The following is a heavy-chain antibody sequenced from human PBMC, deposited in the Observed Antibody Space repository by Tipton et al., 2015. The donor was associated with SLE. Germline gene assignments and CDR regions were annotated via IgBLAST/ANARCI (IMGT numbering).Heavy chain of an antibody. Sequence: TLSLTCTVSGDSITSYYWNWIRQPPGKGLEWIGYIYYNGHTNYSPSLKSRVTLSVDTSKNQFSLTLSSVTAADTAVYYCARAPGLDRDYYYYYYMDVWGKGTTVTVSS. CDR2: IYYNGHT. J-gene: IGHJ6*03. V-gene: IGHV4-59*01. D-gene: IGHD3/OR15-3a*01. CDR1: GDSITSYY. CDR3: ARAPGLDRDYYYYYYMDV.